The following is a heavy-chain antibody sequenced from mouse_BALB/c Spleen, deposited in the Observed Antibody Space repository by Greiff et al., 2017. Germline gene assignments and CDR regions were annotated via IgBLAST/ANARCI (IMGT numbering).Heavy chain of an antibody. CDR2: ISNGGGST. Sequence: EVKLMESGGGLVQPGGSLKLSCAASGFTFSSYTMSWVRQTPEKRLEWVAYISNGGGSTYYPDTVKGRFTISRDNAKNTLYLQMSSLKSEDTAMYYCARHGTTVVAFDYWGQGTTLTVSS. D-gene: IGHD1-1*01. J-gene: IGHJ2*01. CDR3: ARHGTTVVAFDY. CDR1: GFTFSSYT. V-gene: IGHV5-12-2*01.